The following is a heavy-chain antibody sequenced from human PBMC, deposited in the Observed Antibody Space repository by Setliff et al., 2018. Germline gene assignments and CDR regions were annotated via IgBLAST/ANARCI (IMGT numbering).Heavy chain of an antibody. Sequence: SETLSLTCRVSGGSISSGNYYWGLIRQPPGKGLEWVATIYYSGSTYSNPSLKSRLIISVDAPDNQFSVELSSVTAADTAVYYCARHKSNGSGSYPSLYMDVWGKGIMVTAP. J-gene: IGHJ6*03. CDR1: GGSISSGNYY. CDR2: IYYSGST. D-gene: IGHD3-10*01. CDR3: ARHKSNGSGSYPSLYMDV. V-gene: IGHV4-39*01.